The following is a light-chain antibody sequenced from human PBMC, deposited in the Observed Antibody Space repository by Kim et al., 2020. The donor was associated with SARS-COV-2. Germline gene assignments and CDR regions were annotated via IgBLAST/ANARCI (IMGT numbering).Light chain of an antibody. CDR2: QDS. V-gene: IGLV3-1*01. Sequence: SYELTQPPSVSVSPGQTASITCSGDKLGDKYACWYKQKPGQSPVLVIYQDSKRPSGLPERFSGSNSGNTATLTISGTQAMDEADYYCQAWDSSTVVFGGG. CDR3: QAWDSSTVV. J-gene: IGLJ2*01. CDR1: KLGDKY.